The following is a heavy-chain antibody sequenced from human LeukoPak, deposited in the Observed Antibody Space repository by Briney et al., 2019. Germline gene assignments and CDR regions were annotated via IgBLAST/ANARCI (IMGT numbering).Heavy chain of an antibody. CDR1: GFTFSSYT. J-gene: IGHJ3*02. CDR3: AKDTGGWSSWVAFHI. CDR2: ISESGSST. Sequence: GGSLRLSCAASGFTFSSYTMSWVRQAPGKGLEWVSAISESGSSTYYPDPVKGRFTISRDNSKNTMYLQMNSLRVEDTAVNYCAKDTGGWSSWVAFHIWGQGTMVTASS. V-gene: IGHV3-23*01. D-gene: IGHD6-13*01.